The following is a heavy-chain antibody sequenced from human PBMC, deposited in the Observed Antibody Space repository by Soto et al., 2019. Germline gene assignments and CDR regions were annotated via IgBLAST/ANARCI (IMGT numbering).Heavy chain of an antibody. V-gene: IGHV6-1*01. CDR1: GDSVSSNTAA. CDR2: TYFRSRWYN. Sequence: SQTLSLTCVISGDSVSSNTAAWHWIRQSPSRGLEWLGRTYFRSRWYNDYAVSVKSRITINADTSKNQFSLHLNSVSPEDAAVYCGRRELGSGNSNYYYMDVWGKGTTVTVSS. J-gene: IGHJ6*03. D-gene: IGHD5-12*01. CDR3: RRELGSGNSNYYYMDV.